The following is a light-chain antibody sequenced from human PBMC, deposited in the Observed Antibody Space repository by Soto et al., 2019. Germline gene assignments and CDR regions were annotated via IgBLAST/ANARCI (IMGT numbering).Light chain of an antibody. CDR1: QGISNN. J-gene: IGKJ1*01. CDR3: QKYDSAPLT. CDR2: GAS. Sequence: DIQMTQSPSALSASVGDRVTITSRASQGISNNLAWYQQKPGKVPKLLIYGASTLQSGVPSRFSGSGSGTDFTLTISSLQPEDVATYYCQKYDSAPLTFGHGTKVEFK. V-gene: IGKV1-27*01.